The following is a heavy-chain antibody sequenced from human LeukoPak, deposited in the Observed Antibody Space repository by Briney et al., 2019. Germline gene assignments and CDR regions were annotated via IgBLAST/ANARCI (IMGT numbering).Heavy chain of an antibody. Sequence: PSETLSLTCSVSGGSMESSYWTWIRQPPGKVLEWIGYIYYSGKTTYNPSLKSRVTISLDMSINQFSLNLSSVTAADTALYYCARGTYNTGYWTLDSWGQGTLVAVSS. CDR3: ARGTYNTGYWTLDS. CDR2: IYYSGKT. D-gene: IGHD6-19*01. CDR1: GGSMESSY. V-gene: IGHV4-59*01. J-gene: IGHJ4*02.